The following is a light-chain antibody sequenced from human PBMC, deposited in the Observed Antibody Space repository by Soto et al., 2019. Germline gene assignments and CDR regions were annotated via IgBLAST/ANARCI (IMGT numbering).Light chain of an antibody. V-gene: IGKV3-20*01. J-gene: IGKJ1*01. Sequence: EIVLPQSPATLSLSPGESAPLSCRASQSVSSYLAWYQQKPGQAPRLLMYGASIRAAGVPDRFSGSGSGTEFTLTISRLEPEDFTVYYCHHYETFGQGTKVDIK. CDR1: QSVSSY. CDR2: GAS. CDR3: HHYET.